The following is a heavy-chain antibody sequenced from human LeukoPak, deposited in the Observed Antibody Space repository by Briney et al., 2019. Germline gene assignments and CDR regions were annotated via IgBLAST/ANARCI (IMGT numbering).Heavy chain of an antibody. CDR3: AREESGGYFSWSVGYFDY. Sequence: GGSLRLSCAASGFTFSSYSMNWVRQAPGKGLEWVSSISSSSSYIYYADSVKGRFTISRDNAKDSLYLQMNSLRDEDTAVYYCAREESGGYFSWSVGYFDYWGQGTLVTVSS. V-gene: IGHV3-21*01. D-gene: IGHD1-26*01. CDR2: ISSSSSYI. J-gene: IGHJ4*02. CDR1: GFTFSSYS.